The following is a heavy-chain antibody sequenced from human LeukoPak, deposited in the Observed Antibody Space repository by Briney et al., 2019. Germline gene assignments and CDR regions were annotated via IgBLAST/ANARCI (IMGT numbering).Heavy chain of an antibody. V-gene: IGHV3-21*01. CDR3: ARSRGASYGMDV. Sequence: PGGSLRLSCAASGFTFSSYSMNWVRQAPGKGLEWVSSISSSSSYIYYADSVKGRFTISRDNAKNSLYLQMNSLRAEDTAVYYCARSRGASYGMDVWGQGTTVTVSS. D-gene: IGHD1-26*01. CDR2: ISSSSSYI. CDR1: GFTFSSYS. J-gene: IGHJ6*02.